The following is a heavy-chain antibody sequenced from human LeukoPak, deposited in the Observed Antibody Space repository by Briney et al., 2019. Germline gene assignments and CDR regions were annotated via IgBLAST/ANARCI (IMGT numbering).Heavy chain of an antibody. Sequence: GGSLRLSCAASGFIFSSYGMHWVRQAPGKGLEWVAFIRYDGSNKYYADSVKGRFTISRDNSKNTLYLQMNSLRAEDTAVYYCAKEAPRFSAATPGYFDYWGQGTLVTVSS. CDR2: IRYDGSNK. CDR3: AKEAPRFSAATPGYFDY. CDR1: GFIFSSYG. V-gene: IGHV3-30*02. J-gene: IGHJ4*02. D-gene: IGHD3-10*01.